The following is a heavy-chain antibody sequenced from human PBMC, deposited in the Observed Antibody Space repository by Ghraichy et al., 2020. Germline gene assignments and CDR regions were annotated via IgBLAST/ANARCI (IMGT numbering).Heavy chain of an antibody. CDR1: GFTFSSYS. CDR3: ARDRDSPYYYGSGSYYTLGY. J-gene: IGHJ4*02. V-gene: IGHV3-48*02. D-gene: IGHD3-10*01. Sequence: GGSLRLSCAASGFTFSSYSMNWVRQAPGKGLEWVSYISSSSSTIYYADSVKGRFTISRDNAKNSLYLQMNSLRDEDTAVYYCARDRDSPYYYGSGSYYTLGYWGQGTLVTVSS. CDR2: ISSSSSTI.